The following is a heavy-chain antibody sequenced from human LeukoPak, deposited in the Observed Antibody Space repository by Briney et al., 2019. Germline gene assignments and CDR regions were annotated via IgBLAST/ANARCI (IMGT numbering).Heavy chain of an antibody. CDR2: IYSGGST. Sequence: GGSLRLSCAASGLTFGGTNMSWVRQAPGKGLEWVSVIYSGGSTYYADSVKGRFTISRDNSKNTLYLQMNSLRAEDTAVYYCAFEDPDTSGYWGQGTLVTVSS. CDR3: AFEDPDTSGY. J-gene: IGHJ4*02. V-gene: IGHV3-53*01. CDR1: GLTFGGTN. D-gene: IGHD5-18*01.